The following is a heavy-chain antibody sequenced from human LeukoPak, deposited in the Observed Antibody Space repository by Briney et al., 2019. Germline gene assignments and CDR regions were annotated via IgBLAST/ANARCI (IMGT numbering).Heavy chain of an antibody. CDR2: ISSSSSYI. CDR1: GFTFSSYS. D-gene: IGHD2-8*01. CDR3: AREPHRISYAREEDY. V-gene: IGHV3-21*01. J-gene: IGHJ4*02. Sequence: GGSLRLSCAASGFTFSSYSMNWVRQAPGKGLEWVSSISSSSSYIYYADSVKGRFTISRDNAKNSLYLQMNSLRAEDTAVYYCAREPHRISYAREEDYWGQGTLVTVSS.